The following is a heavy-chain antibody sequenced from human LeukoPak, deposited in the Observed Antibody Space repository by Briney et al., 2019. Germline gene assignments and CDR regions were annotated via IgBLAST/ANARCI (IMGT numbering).Heavy chain of an antibody. Sequence: SETLSLTCAVYGGSFSGYYWSWTRQPPGKGLEWIGEINHSGSTNYNPSLKSRVTISVDTSKNQFSLKLSSVTAADTAVYYCARTAAVQLERRFDYWGQGTLVTVSS. CDR1: GGSFSGYY. V-gene: IGHV4-34*01. CDR3: ARTAAVQLERRFDY. J-gene: IGHJ4*02. D-gene: IGHD1-1*01. CDR2: INHSGST.